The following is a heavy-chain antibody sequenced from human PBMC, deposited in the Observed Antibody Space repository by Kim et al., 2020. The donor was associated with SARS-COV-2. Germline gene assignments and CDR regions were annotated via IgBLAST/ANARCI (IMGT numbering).Heavy chain of an antibody. Sequence: SETLSLTCTVSGASINTYYWSWSRRPPGKGLEWTGYVYYNGDSDYNPSLKSRLTISIDTSKNQFSLKLTSVTAADTAVYYCARAGRMGAAITFDFWGQGKLVTVSA. CDR1: GASINTYY. CDR2: VYYNGDS. D-gene: IGHD1-26*01. V-gene: IGHV4-59*01. CDR3: ARAGRMGAAITFDF. J-gene: IGHJ4*02.